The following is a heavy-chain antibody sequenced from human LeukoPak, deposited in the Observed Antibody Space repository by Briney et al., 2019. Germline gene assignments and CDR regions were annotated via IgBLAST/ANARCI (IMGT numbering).Heavy chain of an antibody. J-gene: IGHJ4*02. D-gene: IGHD1-26*01. CDR3: AASMEYSGSYSLDY. CDR2: IVVGSGNT. V-gene: IGHV1-58*01. Sequence: SVKVSCKASGFTFTSPAVQWVRQARGQRLEWIGWIVVGSGNTNYAQKFQERVTITRDMSTSTAYMELSSLRSEDTAVYYCAASMEYSGSYSLDYWGQGTLVTVSS. CDR1: GFTFTSPA.